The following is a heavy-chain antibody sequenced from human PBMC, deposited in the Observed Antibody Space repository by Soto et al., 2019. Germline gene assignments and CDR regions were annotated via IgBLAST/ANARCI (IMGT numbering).Heavy chain of an antibody. CDR3: AKEGIAAAGNEMGTFDY. CDR2: ISGSGGST. D-gene: IGHD6-13*01. V-gene: IGHV3-23*01. Sequence: LRLSCAASGFTFSSYAMSWVRQAPWKGLEWVSAISGSGGSTYYADSVKGRFTISRDNSKNTLYLQMNSLRAEDTAVYYCAKEGIAAAGNEMGTFDYWGQGTLVTVSS. J-gene: IGHJ4*02. CDR1: GFTFSSYA.